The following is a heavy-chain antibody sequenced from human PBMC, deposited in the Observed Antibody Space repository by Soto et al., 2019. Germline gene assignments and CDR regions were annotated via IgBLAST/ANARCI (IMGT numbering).Heavy chain of an antibody. CDR1: GFTFSSNY. D-gene: IGHD6-19*01. V-gene: IGHV3-53*01. Sequence: QHGGSLRLSCAASGFTFSSNYMSWVRQAPGKGLEWLAVIGSGSYTYYADSVKGRLTISRDNSQNTLYLLMNSLRADDTAVFYCAKVVEHASGWFYYYGLDVWGQGTTVTVSS. J-gene: IGHJ6*02. CDR3: AKVVEHASGWFYYYGLDV. CDR2: IGSGSYT.